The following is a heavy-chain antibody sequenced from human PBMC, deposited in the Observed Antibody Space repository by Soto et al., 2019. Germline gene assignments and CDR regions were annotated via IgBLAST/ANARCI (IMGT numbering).Heavy chain of an antibody. D-gene: IGHD3-3*01. Sequence: EVQLVESGGGLVKPGGSLRLSCAASGFTFSNYGMYWVRQAPGKGLEWVSFISGGSTYIYYEDSLKGRFTISRDNVKNSLYLQMNSLRAEDTAMYYCARDETKILGVLTLFDYWGQGTLVTVSS. CDR3: ARDETKILGVLTLFDY. V-gene: IGHV3-21*01. J-gene: IGHJ4*02. CDR1: GFTFSNYG. CDR2: ISGGSTYI.